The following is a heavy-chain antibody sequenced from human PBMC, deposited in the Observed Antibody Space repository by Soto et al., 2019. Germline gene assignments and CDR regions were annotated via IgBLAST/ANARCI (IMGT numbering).Heavy chain of an antibody. CDR1: WFTFSGYC. CDR3: AKDGLRFLEWLSYFDY. D-gene: IGHD3-3*01. J-gene: IGHJ4*02. CDR2: ISYDGSNK. V-gene: IGHV3-30*18. Sequence: GGSLRLSCASSWFTFSGYCMRFVRQAPVKGLEWVAVISYDGSNKYYVDSVKGRFTISRDNSKNTLYLQMNSLRAEDTAVYYCAKDGLRFLEWLSYFDYWGQGTLVTVSS.